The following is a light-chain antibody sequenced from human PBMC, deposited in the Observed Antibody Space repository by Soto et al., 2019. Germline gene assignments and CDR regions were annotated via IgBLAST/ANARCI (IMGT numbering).Light chain of an antibody. CDR2: EVS. CDR1: SSDVGSYNL. CDR3: SSYTTTNTLV. J-gene: IGLJ3*02. Sequence: QSALTQPASVSGSPGQSITISCTGTSSDVGSYNLVSWYQQHPGKAPKLMIYEVSNRPSGVSNRFSGSKSDNTASLTISELQAEDEADYYCSSYTTTNTLVFGGGTKLTVL. V-gene: IGLV2-14*02.